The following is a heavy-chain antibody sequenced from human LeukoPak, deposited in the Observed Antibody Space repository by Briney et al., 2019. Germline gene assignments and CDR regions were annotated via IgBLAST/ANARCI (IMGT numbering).Heavy chain of an antibody. D-gene: IGHD3-22*01. CDR1: GFTFSSYS. Sequence: GGSLRLSCAASGFTFSSYSMNWVRQAPGQGLEWVSYITSTSETIYYADSVKGRFTISRDNAKNSLYLQMNSLRAEDTAVYYCAKGQSTMIVVVLLEYWGQGTLVTVSS. V-gene: IGHV3-48*01. J-gene: IGHJ4*02. CDR3: AKGQSTMIVVVLLEY. CDR2: ITSTSETI.